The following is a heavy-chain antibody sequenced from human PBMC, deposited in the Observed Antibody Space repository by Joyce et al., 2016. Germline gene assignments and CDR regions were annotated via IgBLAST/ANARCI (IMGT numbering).Heavy chain of an antibody. CDR1: GFTFDNYG. J-gene: IGHJ4*02. CDR3: ARGKSTSGWLFDY. D-gene: IGHD6-19*01. CDR2: INWSAGST. Sequence: EVQLVESGGGLVRPGGSLRLSCEASGFTFDNYGMSWGRQAPGRGLEWVSGINWSAGSTGYADSVKGRFTISRDNSKNSLYLQMNSLRVDDTALYYCARGKSTSGWLFDYWGQGTQVTVSS. V-gene: IGHV3-20*04.